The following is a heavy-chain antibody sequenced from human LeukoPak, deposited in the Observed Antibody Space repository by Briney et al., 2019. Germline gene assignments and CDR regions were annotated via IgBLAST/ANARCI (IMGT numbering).Heavy chain of an antibody. J-gene: IGHJ4*02. Sequence: GGSLRLSCAASGFTFSGSAMHWVRQASGKGLEWVGRIRSKANSYATAYAASVKGRFTISRDDSRNTAYLQVNSLKTEDTAVYYCTGRLSYYYDSSGYFFDYWGQGTLVTVSS. CDR1: GFTFSGSA. D-gene: IGHD3-22*01. CDR3: TGRLSYYYDSSGYFFDY. V-gene: IGHV3-73*01. CDR2: IRSKANSYAT.